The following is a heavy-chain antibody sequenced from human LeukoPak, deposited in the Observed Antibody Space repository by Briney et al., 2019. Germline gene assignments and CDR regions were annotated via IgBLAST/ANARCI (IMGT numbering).Heavy chain of an antibody. CDR3: TKRGVYSVRYYPLRKGFYG. J-gene: IGHJ4*02. D-gene: IGHD1-26*01. V-gene: IGHV4-34*01. Sequence: SETLSLTCAVYGVSLSVYYWSWLRQPPGKGLEWIGEINCSGNTKHHMLLKSRVTISVKTSKNHFPVTLRSVTAADPAVLFCTKRGVYSVRYYPLRKGFYGWGQLTLVSVSS. CDR2: INCSGNT. CDR1: GVSLSVYY.